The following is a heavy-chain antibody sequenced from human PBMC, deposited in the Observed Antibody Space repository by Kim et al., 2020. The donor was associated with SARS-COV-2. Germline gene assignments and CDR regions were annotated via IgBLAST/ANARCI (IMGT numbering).Heavy chain of an antibody. J-gene: IGHJ4*02. D-gene: IGHD3-9*01. CDR2: INPNSGGT. Sequence: ASVKVSCKASGYTFTGYYMHWLRQAPGQGLEWMGWINPNSGGTNYAQKFQGWVTMTRDTSISTAYMELSRLRSDDTGVYYCARVPRITTPRSITIFWLPVGGQGTLVTVSS. CDR3: ARVPRITTPRSITIFWLPV. V-gene: IGHV1-2*04. CDR1: GYTFTGYY.